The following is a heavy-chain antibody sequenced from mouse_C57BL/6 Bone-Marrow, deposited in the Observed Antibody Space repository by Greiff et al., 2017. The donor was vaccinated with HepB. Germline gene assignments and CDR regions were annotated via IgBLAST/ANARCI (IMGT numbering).Heavy chain of an antibody. V-gene: IGHV5-6*01. Sequence: EVNLVESGGDLVKPGGSLKLSCAASGFTFSSYGMSWVRQTPDKRLEWVATISSGGSYTYYPDSVKGRFTISRDNAKNTLYLQMSSLKSEDTAMYYCARVYYYGSSPNVWGTGTTVTVSS. D-gene: IGHD1-1*01. J-gene: IGHJ1*03. CDR3: ARVYYYGSSPNV. CDR2: ISSGGSYT. CDR1: GFTFSSYG.